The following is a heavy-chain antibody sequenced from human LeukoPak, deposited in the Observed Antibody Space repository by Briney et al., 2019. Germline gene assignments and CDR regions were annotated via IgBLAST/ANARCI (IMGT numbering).Heavy chain of an antibody. V-gene: IGHV3-13*01. Sequence: GGSLRLSCAASGFTLTNYAMHWVRQPAGEGLEWVSALGTAGDTFYPGSVKGRFTISRDNARKSLFLQMNSLRVEDTAIYYCARQSTPHGNFDYWGQGTLVTVSS. CDR2: LGTAGDT. CDR1: GFTLTNYA. D-gene: IGHD5-24*01. CDR3: ARQSTPHGNFDY. J-gene: IGHJ4*02.